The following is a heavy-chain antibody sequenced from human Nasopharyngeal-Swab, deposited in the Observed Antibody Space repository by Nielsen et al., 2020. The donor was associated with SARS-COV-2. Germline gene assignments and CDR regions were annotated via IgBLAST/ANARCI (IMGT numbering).Heavy chain of an antibody. CDR2: IRSKAYGGTT. J-gene: IGHJ4*02. CDR3: TRDRGARGYSYGPFRY. D-gene: IGHD5-18*01. V-gene: IGHV3-49*02. Sequence: WIRQPPGKGLEWVGLIRSKAYGGTTEYAASVKGRFTISRDDSKSIAYLQMNSLKTEDTDVYYCTRDRGARGYSYGPFRYWGQGTLVTVSS.